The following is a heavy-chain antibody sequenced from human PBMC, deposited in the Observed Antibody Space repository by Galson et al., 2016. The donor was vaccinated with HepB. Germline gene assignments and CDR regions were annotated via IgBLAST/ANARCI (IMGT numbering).Heavy chain of an antibody. CDR1: GYMFTSYG. CDR3: ARDPNSGMSSGWDS. D-gene: IGHD1-26*01. CDR2: ISTYNGNT. V-gene: IGHV1-18*01. Sequence: QSGAEVKKPGASLKVSCKASGYMFTSYGISWVRQAPGQGLEWMGWISTYNGNTNYAQKLQGRVTMTRDTSTSTAYMELRSLRSGDTAVYYCARDPNSGMSSGWDSWGQGTLVSVSS. J-gene: IGHJ4*02.